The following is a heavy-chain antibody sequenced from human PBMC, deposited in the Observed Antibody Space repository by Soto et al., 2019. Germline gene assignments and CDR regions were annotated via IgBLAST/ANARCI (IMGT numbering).Heavy chain of an antibody. V-gene: IGHV3-13*01. J-gene: IGHJ2*01. D-gene: IGHD4-17*01. CDR1: GFTFSSYD. Sequence: EVQLVESGGGLVQPGGSLRLSCAASGFTFSSYDMHWVRQATGKGLEWVSAIGTAGDTYYPGSVKGRFTISRENAKNSLYLQMNSLRAGDTAVYYCARGGGLLGLLSEGYFDLWGRGTLVTVSS. CDR2: IGTAGDT. CDR3: ARGGGLLGLLSEGYFDL.